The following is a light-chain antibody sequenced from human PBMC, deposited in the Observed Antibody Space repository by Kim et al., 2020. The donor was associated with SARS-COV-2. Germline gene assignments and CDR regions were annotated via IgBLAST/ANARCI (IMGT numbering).Light chain of an antibody. CDR3: QQRRNWPLT. J-gene: IGKJ4*01. CDR2: DAS. CDR1: QSVSSS. Sequence: LSPGERATRSCRASQSVSSSLAWYQQKPGQAPRLLIYDASNRATGIPARFSGSGSGTDFTLTISSLEPEDFAVYYCQQRRNWPLTFGGGTKVDIK. V-gene: IGKV3-11*01.